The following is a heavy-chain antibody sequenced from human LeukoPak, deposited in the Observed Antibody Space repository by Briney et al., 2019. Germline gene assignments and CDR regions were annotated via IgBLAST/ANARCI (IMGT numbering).Heavy chain of an antibody. V-gene: IGHV3-23*01. CDR1: GFTFSSYA. J-gene: IGHJ4*02. Sequence: PGGSLRLSCAASGFTFSSYAMSWVRQAPGKGLEWVSAISGSGGSTYYADSVKGRFTISRDNSKNTLYLQMNSLRAEDTAIYYCAKRLYDSLAYDYWGQGTLVTVSS. CDR2: ISGSGGST. D-gene: IGHD3-22*01. CDR3: AKRLYDSLAYDY.